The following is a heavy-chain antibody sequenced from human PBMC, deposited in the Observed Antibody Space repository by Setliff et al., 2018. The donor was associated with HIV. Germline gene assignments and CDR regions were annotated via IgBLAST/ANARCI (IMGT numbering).Heavy chain of an antibody. V-gene: IGHV4-59*11. CDR1: GGSISNQY. CDR3: ARLRVSSSSQTFDH. CDR2: IYYSWTT. Sequence: TLSLTCPVSGGSISNQYWSWIRQPQGKGLEWIGYIYYSWTTHYNPSLQSRVAMSVDTSKNQFSLDLTSVTPADTAVYYCARLRVSSSSQTFDHWGQGILVTVSS. D-gene: IGHD6-6*01. J-gene: IGHJ4*02.